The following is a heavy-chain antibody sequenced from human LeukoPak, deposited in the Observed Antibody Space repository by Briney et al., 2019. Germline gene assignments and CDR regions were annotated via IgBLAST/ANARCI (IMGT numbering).Heavy chain of an antibody. CDR1: GFTFSGFA. CDR2: ISYDGTNK. D-gene: IGHD3-10*01. Sequence: PGGSLRLSCVASGFTFSGFAMHWVRQAPGKGLEWVTVISYDGTNKYYADSVKGRFTISRDNSKNTLYLQMNSLRPEDTAVYYCARDRGSGSYYIEDAFDIWGQGTMVTVSS. J-gene: IGHJ3*02. CDR3: ARDRGSGSYYIEDAFDI. V-gene: IGHV3-30-3*01.